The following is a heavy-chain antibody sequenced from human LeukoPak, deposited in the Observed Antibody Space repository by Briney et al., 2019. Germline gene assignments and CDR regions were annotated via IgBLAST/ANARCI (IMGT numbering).Heavy chain of an antibody. CDR1: GFTFSSYA. D-gene: IGHD3-9*01. V-gene: IGHV3-30*04. J-gene: IGHJ6*04. Sequence: GGSLRLSCAASGFTFSSYAMHWVRQAPGKGLEWVAVISYDGSNKYYADSVKGRFTISRDNSKNTLYLRMNSLRAEDTAVYYCARDLDDILTGSSHYYYGMDVWGKGTTVTVSS. CDR2: ISYDGSNK. CDR3: ARDLDDILTGSSHYYYGMDV.